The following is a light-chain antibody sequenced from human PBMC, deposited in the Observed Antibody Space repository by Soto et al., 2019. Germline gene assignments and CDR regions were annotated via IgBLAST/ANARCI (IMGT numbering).Light chain of an antibody. CDR2: EVS. CDR3: SSYTSSSTLV. CDR1: SNDIGGYNY. J-gene: IGLJ2*01. V-gene: IGLV2-14*01. Sequence: QSALTQPASVSGSPGQSITVSCTGTSNDIGGYNYVSWYKQHPGKAPKLMIYEVSNRPSGVSNRFSASKSGNTASLTISGLQAEDEADYYCSSYTSSSTLVFGGGTKLTVL.